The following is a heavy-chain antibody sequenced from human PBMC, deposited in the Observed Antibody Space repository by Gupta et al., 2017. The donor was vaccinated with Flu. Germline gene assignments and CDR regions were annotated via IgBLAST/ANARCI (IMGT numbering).Heavy chain of an antibody. Sequence: EVQLVESGGGLVQPGGSLRLSCAASGFTFSSYWMHWVRQAPGKGLVWVSRINSDGSSTSYADSVKGRFTISRDNAKNTLYLQMNSLRAEDTAVYYCARVGGLYYDFWSGSGYYYYYGMDVWGQGTTVTVSS. CDR3: ARVGGLYYDFWSGSGYYYYYGMDV. D-gene: IGHD3-3*01. J-gene: IGHJ6*02. CDR2: INSDGSST. V-gene: IGHV3-74*01. CDR1: GFTFSSYW.